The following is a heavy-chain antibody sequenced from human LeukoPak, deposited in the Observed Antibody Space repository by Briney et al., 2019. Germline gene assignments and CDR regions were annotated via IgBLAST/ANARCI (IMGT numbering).Heavy chain of an antibody. CDR2: ISGSGGST. D-gene: IGHD1-26*01. V-gene: IGHV3-23*01. CDR3: AKARETCSGSYYFDY. J-gene: IGHJ4*02. Sequence: GGSLRLSCAASGFTVSSNYMSWVRQAPGKGLEWVSAISGSGGSTYYADSVKGRFTISRDNSKNTLYLQMNSLRAEDTAVYYCAKARETCSGSYYFDYWGQGTLVTVSS. CDR1: GFTVSSNY.